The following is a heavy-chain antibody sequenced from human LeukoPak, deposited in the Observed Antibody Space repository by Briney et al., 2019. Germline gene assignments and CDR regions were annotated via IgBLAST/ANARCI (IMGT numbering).Heavy chain of an antibody. J-gene: IGHJ2*01. V-gene: IGHV4-59*01. CDR3: GRRTYYDTLTGYNYWYFDL. CDR2: INYGGSS. D-gene: IGHD3-9*01. Sequence: PSETLSLTCTVSGGSISSYFWSWIRQPPGKGLEWIGYINYGGSSDYNPSLKSRVTFSVDTSKNQFSLRLSSVTAADTAVYYCGRRTYYDTLTGYNYWYFDLWGRGTLVTVSS. CDR1: GGSISSYF.